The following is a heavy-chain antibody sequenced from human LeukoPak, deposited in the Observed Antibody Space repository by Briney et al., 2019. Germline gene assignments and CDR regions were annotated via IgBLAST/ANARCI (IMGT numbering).Heavy chain of an antibody. V-gene: IGHV3-21*01. Sequence: GGSLRLSCAASRFTFSSYSMNWVRQAPGRGLEWVSSISSSSSYIYYADSVKGRFTISRDYAKNSLYLQMDSLRAEDTAVYYCARGWASEAFDYWGQGTLVTVSS. J-gene: IGHJ4*02. CDR3: ARGWASEAFDY. D-gene: IGHD3-16*01. CDR1: RFTFSSYS. CDR2: ISSSSSYI.